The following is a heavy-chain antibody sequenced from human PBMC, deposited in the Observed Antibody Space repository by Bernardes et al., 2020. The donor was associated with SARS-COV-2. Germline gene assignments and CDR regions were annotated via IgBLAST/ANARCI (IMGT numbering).Heavy chain of an antibody. CDR1: GAAISTGGYF. V-gene: IGHV4-31*02. Sequence: SETLSLTCGVSGAAISTGGYFWTWIRQHPGKGLEWVGHIYNRGSTHYNPSLKSRLTISVDSSKNQFSLSLTSMTAADTAVYYCARDSGPTDVRAFEIWGRGTLVTVSS. CDR3: ARDSGPTDVRAFEI. D-gene: IGHD3-10*01. CDR2: IYNRGST. J-gene: IGHJ3*02.